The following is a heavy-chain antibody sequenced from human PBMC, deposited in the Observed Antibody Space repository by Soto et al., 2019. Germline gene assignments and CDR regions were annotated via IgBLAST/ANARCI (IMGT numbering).Heavy chain of an antibody. CDR1: CFSIPSIPCN. CDR3: ARHGITGSYYDAFDI. D-gene: IGHD1-26*01. Sequence: SETLSLKCSFHCFSIPSIPCNWGLSRQPPGKGLEWIASIKYSGTTFYNPSLKSRVTLSVDTSKNQFALKLSSVTAAETAVYYCARHGITGSYYDAFDIWGQGTMVT. J-gene: IGHJ3*02. CDR2: IKYSGTT. V-gene: IGHV4-39*01.